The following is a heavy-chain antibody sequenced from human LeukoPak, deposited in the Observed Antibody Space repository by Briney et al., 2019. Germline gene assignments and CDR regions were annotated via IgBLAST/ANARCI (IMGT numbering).Heavy chain of an antibody. Sequence: ASVKVSCKASGGTFSSYAISWVRQAPGQGLEWMGRIIPIFGIANYAQKFQGRVTITADKSTSTAYMELSSLRSGDTAVYYCARDRSLIVVVPAAAPGWFDTWGQGTLVTVSS. V-gene: IGHV1-69*04. CDR1: GGTFSSYA. D-gene: IGHD2-2*01. J-gene: IGHJ5*02. CDR2: IIPIFGIA. CDR3: ARDRSLIVVVPAAAPGWFDT.